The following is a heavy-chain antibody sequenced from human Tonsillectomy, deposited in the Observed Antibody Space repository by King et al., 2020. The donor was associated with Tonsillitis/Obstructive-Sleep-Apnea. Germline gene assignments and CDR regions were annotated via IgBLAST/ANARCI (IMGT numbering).Heavy chain of an antibody. D-gene: IGHD2-15*01. V-gene: IGHV4-59*01. CDR1: GGSISSYY. Sequence: QLQESGPGLVKPSETLSLTCTVSGGSISSYYWSWIRQPPGKGLEWIGYIYYSGSTNYNPSLKSRVTISVDTSKNPFSLKLSSVTAADTAVYYCARAYRYCSGGSCYFGWFDPWGQGTLVTVSS. CDR2: IYYSGST. J-gene: IGHJ5*02. CDR3: ARAYRYCSGGSCYFGWFDP.